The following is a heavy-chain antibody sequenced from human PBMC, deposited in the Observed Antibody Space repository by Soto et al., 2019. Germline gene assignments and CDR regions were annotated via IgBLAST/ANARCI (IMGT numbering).Heavy chain of an antibody. CDR3: ARLGEGGWYVY. J-gene: IGHJ4*02. CDR1: GDTFTDKY. D-gene: IGHD6-19*01. Sequence: QVQLVQSGAEVKKPGASVKVSCKASGDTFTDKYMHWVRQAPGQGLEWMGWINPNSGGTNYAQKCQGWVTMTRDTSISTAFMELSRLRSDDTAVYYCARLGEGGWYVYWGQGTQVIVSS. V-gene: IGHV1-2*04. CDR2: INPNSGGT.